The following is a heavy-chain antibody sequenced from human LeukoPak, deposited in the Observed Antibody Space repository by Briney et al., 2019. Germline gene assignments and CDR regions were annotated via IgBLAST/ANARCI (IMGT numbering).Heavy chain of an antibody. CDR2: INPNSGGT. CDR1: RYTFTGYY. Sequence: ASVKVSCKASRYTFTGYYMHWVRQAPGQGLEWMGWINPNSGGTNYAQKFQGRVTMTRDTSISTAYMELSRLRSDDTAVYYCARERDSSGWQGRVYYYYYMDVWGKGTTVTVSS. V-gene: IGHV1-2*02. CDR3: ARERDSSGWQGRVYYYYYMDV. D-gene: IGHD6-19*01. J-gene: IGHJ6*03.